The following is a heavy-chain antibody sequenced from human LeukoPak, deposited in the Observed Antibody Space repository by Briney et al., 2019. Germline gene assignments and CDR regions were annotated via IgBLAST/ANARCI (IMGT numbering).Heavy chain of an antibody. Sequence: TGGSLRLSCAASGFTFSSYSMNWVRQAPGKGLEWVSSISSSSSYIYYADSVKGRFTISRDNAENSLYLQMNSLRAEDTAVYYCARLQLAYCGGDCYGAFDYWGQGTLVTVSS. V-gene: IGHV3-21*01. CDR1: GFTFSSYS. CDR2: ISSSSSYI. D-gene: IGHD2-21*02. J-gene: IGHJ4*02. CDR3: ARLQLAYCGGDCYGAFDY.